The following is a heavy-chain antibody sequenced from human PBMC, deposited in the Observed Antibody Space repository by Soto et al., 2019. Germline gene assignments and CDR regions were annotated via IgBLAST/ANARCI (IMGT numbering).Heavy chain of an antibody. CDR3: AKGRRRHWEKDAFDI. D-gene: IGHD1-26*01. J-gene: IGHJ3*02. CDR2: ITDSGRST. CDR1: GFSFSSYA. V-gene: IGHV3-23*01. Sequence: VGSLRLSCAASGFSFSSYAMSWVRQAPGKGPEWVSVITDSGRSTYYADSVKGRFTISRDNSGNTLYLQMNSLRAEDTAVYYCAKGRRRHWEKDAFDIWGQGTMVTVSS.